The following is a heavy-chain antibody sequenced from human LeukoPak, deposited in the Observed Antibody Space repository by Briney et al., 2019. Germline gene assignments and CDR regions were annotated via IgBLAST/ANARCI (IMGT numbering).Heavy chain of an antibody. D-gene: IGHD3-10*01. CDR1: GFNFKDYD. CDR3: VRAYYRGYSDDFDS. V-gene: IGHV3-11*01. Sequence: PGGSLRLSCAASGFNFKDYDMTWVRQAPGKGLEWVASISASGVSTNYADSVRGRFTISRDNAKNSLYLQMNSLRGEDTAVYYCVRAYYRGYSDDFDSWGQGTLVTVSS. CDR2: ISASGVST. J-gene: IGHJ4*02.